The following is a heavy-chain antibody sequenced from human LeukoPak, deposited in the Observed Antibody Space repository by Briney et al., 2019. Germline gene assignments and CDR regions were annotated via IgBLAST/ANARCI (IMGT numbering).Heavy chain of an antibody. CDR1: GGSISSSSYF. D-gene: IGHD6-19*01. CDR3: ARLQTSGWYYFDY. Sequence: SETLSLTRTVSGGSISSSSYFWGWIRQPPGKGLEWIGSIYYSGSTYYNPSLKSRVTISVDTSKNQFSLKLSSVTAADTAVYYCARLQTSGWYYFDYWGQGTLVTVSS. V-gene: IGHV4-39*01. J-gene: IGHJ4*02. CDR2: IYYSGST.